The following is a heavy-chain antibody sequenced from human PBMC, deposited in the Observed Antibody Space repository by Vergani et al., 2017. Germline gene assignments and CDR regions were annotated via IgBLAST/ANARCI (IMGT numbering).Heavy chain of an antibody. CDR2: IYDNGNT. V-gene: IGHV4-39*01. J-gene: IGHJ6*02. CDR1: GVSIKSRSYY. Sequence: QLQLQESGSGLVKPSETLSLTCAVSGVSIKSRSYYWGWIRQSPGKGLEWIGSIYDNGNTYYNPSLKSRVAISVDTSKNQVSLYLGSVTAADTAVYYCARNRAIELAGRMHYYYAIDVWGQGTTVTVSS. CDR3: ARNRAIELAGRMHYYYAIDV. D-gene: IGHD5-24*01.